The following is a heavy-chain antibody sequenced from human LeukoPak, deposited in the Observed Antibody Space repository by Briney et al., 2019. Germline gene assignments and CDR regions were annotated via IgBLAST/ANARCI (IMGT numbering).Heavy chain of an antibody. J-gene: IGHJ4*02. CDR3: AKSIAAAGIPPKDY. Sequence: GGSLRLSCAASGFTFSSYAMSWVRQAPGKGLEWVSSISGSGGSTYYAGSVKGRFTISRDNSKDTLYLQMNGLRAEDTAVYYCAKSIAAAGIPPKDYWGQGTLVTVSS. V-gene: IGHV3-23*01. D-gene: IGHD6-13*01. CDR2: ISGSGGST. CDR1: GFTFSSYA.